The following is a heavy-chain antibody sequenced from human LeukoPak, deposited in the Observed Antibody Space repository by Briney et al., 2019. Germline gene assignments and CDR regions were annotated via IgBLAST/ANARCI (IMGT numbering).Heavy chain of an antibody. D-gene: IGHD2-8*01. CDR2: MNPDGSTT. CDR1: GFTFSSYV. Sequence: PGGSLRLSCAASGFTFSSYVMSWVRQTPGKGLVWVSRMNPDGSTTTYADSVKGRFTISRDNAKNTLYLQMNSLRAEDTAFYFCVRALNGADDYWGLGTLVTVSS. J-gene: IGHJ4*02. CDR3: VRALNGADDY. V-gene: IGHV3-74*01.